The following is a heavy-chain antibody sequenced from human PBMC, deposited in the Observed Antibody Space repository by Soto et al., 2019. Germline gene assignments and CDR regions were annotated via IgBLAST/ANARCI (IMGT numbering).Heavy chain of an antibody. CDR2: INDSGTT. J-gene: IGHJ6*02. Sequence: KPSETLSLTCAVDSGSFSGYYTTWIRQPPGKGLEWIAEINDSGTTNYNPSLKSRVSVSVDTSKNQFSLKLKSMTAADTAVYYCARRHIVVVTALVVIDYGMDVWG. CDR1: SGSFSGYY. CDR3: ARRHIVVVTALVVIDYGMDV. D-gene: IGHD2-21*02. V-gene: IGHV4-34*01.